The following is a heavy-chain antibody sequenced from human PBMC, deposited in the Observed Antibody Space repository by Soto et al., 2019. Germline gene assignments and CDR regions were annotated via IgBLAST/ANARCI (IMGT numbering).Heavy chain of an antibody. V-gene: IGHV3-74*01. J-gene: IGHJ4*02. D-gene: IGHD2-15*01. CDR3: ARYSGGGWTLDY. CDR1: GFTFSSYW. CDR2: IKSDGSGT. Sequence: PGGSLTLSCAASGFTFSSYWMHWVRQAPGKGLVWVSRIKSDGSGTYYADSVEGRFTISRDNAHNTLYLQMNSLRAEDTAVYYYARYSGGGWTLDYCGQGTLVTV.